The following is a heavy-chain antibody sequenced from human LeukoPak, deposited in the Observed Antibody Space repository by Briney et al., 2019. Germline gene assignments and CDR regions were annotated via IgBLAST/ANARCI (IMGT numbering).Heavy chain of an antibody. CDR1: GYTFTDSY. CDR2: IDPDGGNT. V-gene: IGHV1-46*01. J-gene: IGHJ3*01. Sequence: ASVKVSCKSSGYTFTDSYIHWVRQAPGQVLAWMGLIDPDGGNTNYAQNFQGRVTLTRDTSTSTVYMERSSLSSEDTAIYYCARIRDGYNDAYDLWGQGTVVTVPS. D-gene: IGHD5-24*01. CDR3: ARIRDGYNDAYDL.